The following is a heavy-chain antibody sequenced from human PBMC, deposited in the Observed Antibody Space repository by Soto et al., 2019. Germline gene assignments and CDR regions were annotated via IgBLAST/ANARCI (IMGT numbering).Heavy chain of an antibody. D-gene: IGHD6-19*01. CDR3: ASSYSSGPDLLQYFQH. V-gene: IGHV3-30-3*01. CDR2: ISYDGSNK. Sequence: QVQLVESGGGVVQPGRSLRLSCAASGFTFSSYAMHWVRQAPGKGLEWVAVISYDGSNKYYADSMKGRFTISRDNSKNTLYLQMNSLRAQDTAVYYCASSYSSGPDLLQYFQHWGQGTLVTVSS. CDR1: GFTFSSYA. J-gene: IGHJ1*01.